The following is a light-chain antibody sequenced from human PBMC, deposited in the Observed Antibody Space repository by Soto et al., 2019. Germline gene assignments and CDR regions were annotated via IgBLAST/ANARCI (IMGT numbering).Light chain of an antibody. CDR2: DAS. CDR1: RSISSW. V-gene: IGKV1-5*01. J-gene: IGKJ1*01. Sequence: DIQMTQSPSTLSASVGDRVTITCRASRSISSWLAWYQQKPGKAPKLLIYDASSLESGVPSRFSGSGSGTEFTLTISSLQPDDFATYYCQQYNSWRTFGQGTKVEIK. CDR3: QQYNSWRT.